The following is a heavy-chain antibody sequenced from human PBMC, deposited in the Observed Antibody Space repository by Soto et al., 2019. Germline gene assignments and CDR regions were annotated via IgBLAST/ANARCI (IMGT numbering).Heavy chain of an antibody. J-gene: IGHJ6*03. CDR2: ISSSSSTI. D-gene: IGHD5-12*01. CDR1: GFTFSSYS. Sequence: GGSLRLSCAASGFTFSSYSMNWVRQAPGKGLEWVSYISSSSSTIYYADSVKGRFTISRDNAKNSLYLQMNSLRAEDTAVYYCARGTNSGYDELDYYYYYMDVWGKGTTVTVSS. V-gene: IGHV3-48*01. CDR3: ARGTNSGYDELDYYYYYMDV.